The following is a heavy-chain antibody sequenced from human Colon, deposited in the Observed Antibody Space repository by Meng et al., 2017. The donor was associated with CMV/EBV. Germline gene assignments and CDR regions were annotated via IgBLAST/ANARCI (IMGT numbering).Heavy chain of an antibody. D-gene: IGHD2-21*01. J-gene: IGHJ4*02. CDR2: ISGSGGST. CDR3: AKSYHHGLFIYDY. Sequence: GGSLRLSCAASGFTFSSYAMSWVRQAPGKGLEWVSAISGSGGSTYYADSVKGRFTIPRDNSKNTLYLQMNSLRAEDTAVYYCAKSYHHGLFIYDYWGQGTLVTVSS. CDR1: GFTFSSYA. V-gene: IGHV3-23*01.